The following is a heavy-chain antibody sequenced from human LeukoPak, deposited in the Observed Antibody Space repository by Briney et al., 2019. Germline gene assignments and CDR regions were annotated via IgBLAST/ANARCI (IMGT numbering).Heavy chain of an antibody. CDR3: ARGGGYYGIDY. D-gene: IGHD3-10*01. CDR1: GFIVNTNY. J-gene: IGHJ4*02. V-gene: IGHV3-66*02. Sequence: GGSLRLSCAASGFIVNTNYMNWVRRAPGKGLEWVSVMYADEKTYYADSVRGRFTISRDITRNTLFLQMHSLRVEDTAVYYCARGGGYYGIDYWGRGTLVTVSS. CDR2: MYADEKT.